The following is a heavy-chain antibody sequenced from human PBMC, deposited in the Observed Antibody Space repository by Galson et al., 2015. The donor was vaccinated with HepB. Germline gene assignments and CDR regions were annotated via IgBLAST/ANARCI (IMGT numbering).Heavy chain of an antibody. J-gene: IGHJ5*02. CDR3: TQSDTAGTITGWFDP. CDR2: IYWDDDK. V-gene: IGHV2-5*02. D-gene: IGHD1-1*01. CDR1: GFSLGASGVG. Sequence: PALVKPTQTLTLTCAFSGFSLGASGVGAGWIRQPPGKALEWVALIYWDDDKRYSPSLKSRLTITKDTSKNQVVLTMTNMDPVDTATYYCTQSDTAGTITGWFDPWGQGTQVTVSS.